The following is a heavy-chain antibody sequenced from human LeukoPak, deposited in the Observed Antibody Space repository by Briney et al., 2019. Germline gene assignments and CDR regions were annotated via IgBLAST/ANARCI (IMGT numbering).Heavy chain of an antibody. D-gene: IGHD6-6*01. CDR2: ISSDGNNK. CDR1: GFTFSSFA. Sequence: GGSLRLSCAASGFTFSSFAVHWVRQAPGKGLEWVAVISSDGNNKFYADSVKGRFTISRDNSKNTLYLQVDSPRAEDTAVYYCARVVVSSSSDYFDYWGQGTLVTVSS. J-gene: IGHJ4*02. CDR3: ARVVVSSSSDYFDY. V-gene: IGHV3-30*04.